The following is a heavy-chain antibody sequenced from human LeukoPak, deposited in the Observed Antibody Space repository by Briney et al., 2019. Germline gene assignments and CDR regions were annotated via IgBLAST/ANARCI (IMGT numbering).Heavy chain of an antibody. CDR3: ARGGSGGSFDY. V-gene: IGHV3-21*01. CDR2: ISSSSSYI. J-gene: IGHJ4*02. CDR1: GFTFSSYS. D-gene: IGHD3-10*01. Sequence: GGSLRLSCAASGFTFSSYSMNWVRQAPGKGLEWVSSISSSSSYIYYADSVKGRFTISRDNAKNPLYLQMNSLRAEDTAVYYCARGGSGGSFDYWGQGTLVTVSS.